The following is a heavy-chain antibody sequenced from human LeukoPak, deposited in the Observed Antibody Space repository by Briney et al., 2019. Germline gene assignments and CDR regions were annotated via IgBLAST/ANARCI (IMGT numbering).Heavy chain of an antibody. J-gene: IGHJ6*03. CDR2: IYYSGST. V-gene: IGHV4-59*01. CDR1: GGSISSYY. D-gene: IGHD3-3*01. CDR3: ARGSDDFWSGYSRRQYMDV. Sequence: PSETLSLTCTVSGGSISSYYWSWIRQPPGKGLEWIGYIYYSGSTNYNPSLKSRVTISVDTSKDQFSLKLSSVTAADTAVYYCARGSDDFWSGYSRRQYMDVWGKGTTVTVSS.